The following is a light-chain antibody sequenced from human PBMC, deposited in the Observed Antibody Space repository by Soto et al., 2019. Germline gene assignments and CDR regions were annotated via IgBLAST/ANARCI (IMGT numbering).Light chain of an antibody. CDR3: QQYNNWPFS. CDR1: QSVSSN. Sequence: EIVMTQSPATLSVSPGERATLSCRASQSVSSNLAWYQQKPGRAPRLLIYGASTRATGIPARFSGSGSGTGFTLTISSLQSEDSAIYFCQQYNNWPFSFGQGTRLEI. CDR2: GAS. J-gene: IGKJ5*01. V-gene: IGKV3-15*01.